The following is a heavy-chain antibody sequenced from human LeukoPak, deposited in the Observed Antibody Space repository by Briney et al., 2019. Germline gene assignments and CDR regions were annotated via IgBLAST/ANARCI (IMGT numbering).Heavy chain of an antibody. CDR3: AGRGIVTGYFDF. D-gene: IGHD3-9*01. Sequence: SEPLSLTCTVSGDSITNSDFYWGCIRQSPGKGLEGIVSIFHSGSTNYNPSLKSRVTISVDTSKNQFYLRVRSVTAAETALYYCAGRGIVTGYFDFWGRGTLVTVSS. V-gene: IGHV4-39*01. CDR2: IFHSGST. CDR1: GDSITNSDFY. J-gene: IGHJ4*02.